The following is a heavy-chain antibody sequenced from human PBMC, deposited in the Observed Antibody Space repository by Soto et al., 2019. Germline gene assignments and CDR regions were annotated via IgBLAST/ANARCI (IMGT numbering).Heavy chain of an antibody. CDR2: ISYDGSNK. V-gene: IGHV3-30-3*01. J-gene: IGHJ5*02. D-gene: IGHD3-10*01. Sequence: GGSLRLSCAASGFTFSSYAMHWVRQAPGKGLEWVAVISYDGSNKYYADSVKGRFTISRDNSKNTLYLQMNSLRAEDTAVYYCARDWRRSMAPAWGQGTLVTVSS. CDR3: ARDWRRSMAPA. CDR1: GFTFSSYA.